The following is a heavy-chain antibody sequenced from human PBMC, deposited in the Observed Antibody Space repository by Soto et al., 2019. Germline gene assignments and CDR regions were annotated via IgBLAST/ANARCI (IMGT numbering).Heavy chain of an antibody. V-gene: IGHV3-33*01. CDR3: ARDTTPYSSSWYNWFDP. J-gene: IGHJ5*02. D-gene: IGHD6-13*01. CDR1: GFTFSSYG. CDR2: IWYDGSNK. Sequence: QVQLVESGGGVVQPGRSLRLSCAASGFTFSSYGMHWVRQAPGKGLEWVAVIWYDGSNKYYADSVKGRFTISRDNSKNTLYLQMNSLRAEDTAVYYCARDTTPYSSSWYNWFDPWGQGTLVTVSS.